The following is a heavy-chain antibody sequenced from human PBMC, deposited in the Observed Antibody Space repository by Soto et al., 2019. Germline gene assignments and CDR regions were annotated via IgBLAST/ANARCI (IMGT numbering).Heavy chain of an antibody. CDR2: ISASVTSQ. J-gene: IGHJ5*01. V-gene: IGHV3-23*01. D-gene: IGHD2-2*01. CDR1: LLACYSYA. CDR3: GTGGLPRSHQFPNW. Sequence: GRAPELSCSSSLLACYSYAMNWFRQAPGQGLEWIATISASVTSQYYADSVKGRFTISRDNSKNTLFLHMSSLRADDTAMYYCGTGGLPRSHQFPNW.